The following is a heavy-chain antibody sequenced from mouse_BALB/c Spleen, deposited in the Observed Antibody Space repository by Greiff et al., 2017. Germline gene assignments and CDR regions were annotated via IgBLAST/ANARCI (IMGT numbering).Heavy chain of an antibody. CDR2: ISSGGSYT. V-gene: IGHV5-9-4*01. Sequence: EVKLVESGGGLVKPGGSLKLSCAASGFTFSSYAMSWVRQSPEKRLEWVAEISSGGSYTYYPDTVTGRFTISRDNAKNTLYLEMSSLRSEDTAMYYCARLYGNSYAMDYWGQGTSVTVSS. J-gene: IGHJ4*01. CDR3: ARLYGNSYAMDY. CDR1: GFTFSSYA. D-gene: IGHD2-10*02.